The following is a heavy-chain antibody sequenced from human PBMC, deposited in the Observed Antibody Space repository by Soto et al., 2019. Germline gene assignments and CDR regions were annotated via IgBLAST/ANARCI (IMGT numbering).Heavy chain of an antibody. CDR3: ARDRATVTNNYYGMDV. CDR2: IYYSGST. J-gene: IGHJ6*02. Sequence: SETLSLTCTVSGSSVSSGSYYWSWIRQPPGKGLEWIGYIYYSGSTNYNPSLKSRVTISVDTSKNQFSLKLSSVTAADTAVYYCARDRATVTNNYYGMDVWGQGTTVTVSS. V-gene: IGHV4-61*01. D-gene: IGHD4-17*01. CDR1: GSSVSSGSYY.